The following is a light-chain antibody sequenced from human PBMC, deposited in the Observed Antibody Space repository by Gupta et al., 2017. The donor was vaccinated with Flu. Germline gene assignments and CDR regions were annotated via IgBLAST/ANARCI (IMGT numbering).Light chain of an antibody. CDR1: QSVSSSY. Sequence: DIVLTQSPGTLSLSPGERATLSCRASQSVSSSYLAWYQQKPGQAPRLLIYGASSRATGILDRFSGSGSGKDFTLTNSRLEPEDFAVYYVQQYGSSYSFGQGTKLEIK. CDR2: GAS. V-gene: IGKV3-20*01. J-gene: IGKJ2*03. CDR3: QQYGSSYS.